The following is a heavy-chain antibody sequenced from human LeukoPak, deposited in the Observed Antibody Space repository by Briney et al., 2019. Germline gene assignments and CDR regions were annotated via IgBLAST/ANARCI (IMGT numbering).Heavy chain of an antibody. J-gene: IGHJ4*02. D-gene: IGHD7-27*01. CDR2: IYYSGTT. V-gene: IGHV4-31*03. CDR1: GGSISSGGYY. Sequence: SQTLSLTCTVSGGSISSGGYYWSWIRQLPGKGLEWIGNIYYSGTTSYNPSLKSRLTISLDTSENQFSLKLSFVTAADTAVYYCARGSTGDKSNNWGQGTLVTVSS. CDR3: ARGSTGDKSNN.